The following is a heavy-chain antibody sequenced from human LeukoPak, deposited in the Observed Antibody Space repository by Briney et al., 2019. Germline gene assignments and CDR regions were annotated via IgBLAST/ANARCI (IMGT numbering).Heavy chain of an antibody. V-gene: IGHV1-69*05. CDR1: GGTFSSYA. J-gene: IGHJ6*03. CDR2: IIPIFGTA. D-gene: IGHD2-2*01. Sequence: ASVKVPCKASGGTFSSYAISWVRQAPGQGLEWMGGIIPIFGTANYAQKFQGRVTITTDESTSTAYMELSSLRSEDTAVYYCAVGYCSSTSCLDLPYYYYYIDVWGKGTTVTVSS. CDR3: AVGYCSSTSCLDLPYYYYYIDV.